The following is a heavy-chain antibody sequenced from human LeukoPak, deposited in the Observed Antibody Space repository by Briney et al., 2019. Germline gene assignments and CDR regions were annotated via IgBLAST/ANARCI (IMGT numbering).Heavy chain of an antibody. D-gene: IGHD2-15*01. CDR3: ARNLDCSGGSCYGAHNWFDP. Sequence: SQTLSLTCTVSGGSISSGDYYWSWIRQPPGKGLEWIGYIYYSGSTYYNPSLKSRVTISVDTSKNQSSLKLSSVTAADTAVYYCARNLDCSGGSCYGAHNWFDPWGQGTLVTVSS. CDR2: IYYSGST. V-gene: IGHV4-30-4*01. CDR1: GGSISSGDYY. J-gene: IGHJ5*02.